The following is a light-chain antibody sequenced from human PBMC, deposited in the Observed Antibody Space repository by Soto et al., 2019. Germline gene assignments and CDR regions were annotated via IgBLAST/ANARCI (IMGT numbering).Light chain of an antibody. CDR1: QSISSW. J-gene: IGKJ2*01. CDR2: DAS. CDR3: QQYNSYSST. Sequence: DIQMTQSPSTLSASVGDRVTITCRASQSISSWLAWYQQKPGKAPKLLIYDASSLESGVPSRFSGSGSGTEFTLTISSLQPDAFATYYCQQYNSYSSTFGQGTKLEIK. V-gene: IGKV1-5*01.